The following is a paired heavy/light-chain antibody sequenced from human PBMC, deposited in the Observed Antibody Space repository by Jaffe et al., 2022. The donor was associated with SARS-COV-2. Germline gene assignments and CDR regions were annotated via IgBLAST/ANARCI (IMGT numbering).Heavy chain of an antibody. J-gene: IGHJ5*02. CDR1: GYTFTKYA. Sequence: QVRLVQSGSELKKPGASVKVSCKASGYTFTKYAINWVRQAPGQGLEWMGWINTNTGNPTYAQGFTGRFVFSLDTSVNTAYLQISSLKTADTASYYCATGGGDYHWGQGTLVTVSS. V-gene: IGHV7-4-1*02. CDR2: INTNTGNP. CDR3: ATGGGDYH. D-gene: IGHD2-21*02.
Light chain of an antibody. CDR3: QTWDNSAMI. Sequence: SYELTQPPSVSVSPGQTASITCSGDKLGDNYCHWHQQKPGQSPVLVIYQDTKRPSGIPERFSASMSGNTATLTISGTQSLDEADYYCQTWDNSAMIFGGGTKLTVL. CDR2: QDT. J-gene: IGLJ2*01. V-gene: IGLV3-1*01. CDR1: KLGDNY.